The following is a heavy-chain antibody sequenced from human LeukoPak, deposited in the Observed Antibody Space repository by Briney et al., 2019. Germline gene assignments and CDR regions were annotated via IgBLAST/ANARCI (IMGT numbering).Heavy chain of an antibody. CDR2: ISSTDAGT. CDR3: AKAPVTSCRGAYCYPFDY. V-gene: IGHV3-23*01. Sequence: PGGSLRLSCAASGFSLSSYAMSWVRQAPGKGLEWVSAISSTDAGTYHADSVRGRFTISRDSSKNTLYLQMNSLRAEDAAVYYCAKAPVTSCRGAYCYPFDYWGQGTLATVSS. J-gene: IGHJ4*02. D-gene: IGHD2-21*01. CDR1: GFSLSSYA.